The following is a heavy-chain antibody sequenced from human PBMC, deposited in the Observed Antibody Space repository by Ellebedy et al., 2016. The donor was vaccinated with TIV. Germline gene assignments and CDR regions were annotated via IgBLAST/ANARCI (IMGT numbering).Heavy chain of an antibody. Sequence: GGSLRLXXAASGFTFSTYAMNWVRQAPGKGLELVSLVSGGGGSTYYVDSVQGRFTISRDNSKNTLYLQMNSLRAEDTAVYYYAKSGVESGYGKIDYWGQGTLVTVSA. J-gene: IGHJ4*02. D-gene: IGHD5-12*01. CDR3: AKSGVESGYGKIDY. CDR2: VSGGGGST. V-gene: IGHV3-23*01. CDR1: GFTFSTYA.